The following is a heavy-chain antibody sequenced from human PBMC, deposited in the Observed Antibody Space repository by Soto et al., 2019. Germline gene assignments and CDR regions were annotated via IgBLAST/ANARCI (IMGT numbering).Heavy chain of an antibody. CDR1: GYKLASYW. J-gene: IGHJ6*02. D-gene: IGHD2-2*01. V-gene: IGHV5-10-1*01. CDR3: TRRYCSSASCPRNYYGMDV. Sequence: GESLKISFQGSGYKLASYWISWVLQMPGKALEWMGRIDPMDSYTNYSPSFKGHVTLSADKSISTAYLQWSRLRASDTAMYYSTRRYCSSASCPRNYYGMDVWGQGTTVTVSS. CDR2: IDPMDSYT.